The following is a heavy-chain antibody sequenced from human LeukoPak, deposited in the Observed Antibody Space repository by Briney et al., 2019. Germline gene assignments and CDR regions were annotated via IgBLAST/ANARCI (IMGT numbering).Heavy chain of an antibody. CDR1: GYTFTGYY. CDR3: ARQGPVVPAANDAFDI. V-gene: IGHV1-2*02. Sequence: ASVKVSCKASGYTFTGYYMHWVRQAPGQGLEWMGWINPNSGGTNYAQKFQGRVTMTRDTSISTAYMELSRLRSDDTAVYYCARQGPVVPAANDAFDIWGQGTMVTVFS. J-gene: IGHJ3*02. D-gene: IGHD2-2*01. CDR2: INPNSGGT.